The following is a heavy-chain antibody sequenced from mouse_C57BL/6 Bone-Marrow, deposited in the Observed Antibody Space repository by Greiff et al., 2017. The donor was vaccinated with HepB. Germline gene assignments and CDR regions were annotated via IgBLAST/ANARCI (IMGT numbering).Heavy chain of an antibody. J-gene: IGHJ1*03. CDR1: GFTFSSYA. CDR3: AGDLGELTGTPYWDFEG. Sequence: EVKLVESGGGLVKPGGSLKLSCAASGFTFSSYAMSWVRQTPEKRLEWVATISDGGSYTYYPDNVKGRFTISRDNAKNNLYLQMSHLKSEDTAMYYCAGDLGELTGTPYWDFEGWGTGTTVTVSS. V-gene: IGHV5-4*01. CDR2: ISDGGSYT. D-gene: IGHD4-1*01.